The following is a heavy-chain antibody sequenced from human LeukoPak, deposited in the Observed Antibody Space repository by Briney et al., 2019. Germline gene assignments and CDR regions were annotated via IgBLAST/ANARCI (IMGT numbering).Heavy chain of an antibody. J-gene: IGHJ4*02. V-gene: IGHV3-33*01. Sequence: GGSRRLSCAASGFTFSSYGMHWVRQAPGKGLEWVALIWYDGSNKYYADSVKGRLTISRDNSKNTLYLQMNSLRAEDTAVYYCAREGPRGNSQFDYWGQGTLVTVSS. D-gene: IGHD2/OR15-2a*01. CDR1: GFTFSSYG. CDR2: IWYDGSNK. CDR3: AREGPRGNSQFDY.